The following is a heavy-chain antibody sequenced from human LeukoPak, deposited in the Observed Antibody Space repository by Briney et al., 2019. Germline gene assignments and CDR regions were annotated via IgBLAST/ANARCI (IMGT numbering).Heavy chain of an antibody. D-gene: IGHD3-22*01. CDR1: GFTFSSYA. V-gene: IGHV3-30-3*01. CDR2: ISYDGSNK. CDR3: AREVYDSSGYYSH. J-gene: IGHJ4*02. Sequence: PGRSLRLSCAASGFTFSSYAMHWVRQAPGKGLEWVAVISYDGSNKYYADSVKGRFTISRDNSKNTLYLQMNSLGAEDTAVYYCAREVYDSSGYYSHWGQGTLVTVSS.